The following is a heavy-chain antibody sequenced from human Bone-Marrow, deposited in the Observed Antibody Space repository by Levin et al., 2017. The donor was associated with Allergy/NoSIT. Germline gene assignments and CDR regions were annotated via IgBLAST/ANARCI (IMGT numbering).Heavy chain of an antibody. D-gene: IGHD1-26*01. Sequence: PGGSLRLSCQGSGYNFNTSWIGWLRLVPGEGLEWMGIIYPGDSDTKYSPSFQGQVTISVDKSISTAYLQWSSLKASDTAIYYCARGLRAGRPLSHFDFWGQGTLVTVSS. CDR2: IYPGDSDT. J-gene: IGHJ4*02. V-gene: IGHV5-51*01. CDR3: ARGLRAGRPLSHFDF. CDR1: GYNFNTSW.